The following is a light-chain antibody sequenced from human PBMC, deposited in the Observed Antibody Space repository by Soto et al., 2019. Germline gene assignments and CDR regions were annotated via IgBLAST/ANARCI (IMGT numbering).Light chain of an antibody. CDR1: QSVSNS. Sequence: EIVMTQSPATLSLSPGERATLSCRASQSVSNSLAWYQQKPGQAPRLLIYGASTRATGIPARFSGSGSGTEFTLTVSSLQSEDFAVYYCQQYNTWPRTFGQGTKVEIK. J-gene: IGKJ1*01. CDR2: GAS. CDR3: QQYNTWPRT. V-gene: IGKV3-15*01.